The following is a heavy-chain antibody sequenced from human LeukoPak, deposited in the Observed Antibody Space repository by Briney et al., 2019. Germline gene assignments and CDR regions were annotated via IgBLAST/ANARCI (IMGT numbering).Heavy chain of an antibody. J-gene: IGHJ4*02. CDR2: LSSGSSYI. CDR3: ARDPPYSSSWSTYFDY. CDR1: GFPFSSYS. Sequence: GGSLRLSCAASGFPFSSYSMNWVRQAPGKGLEWVSSLSSGSSYIYYADSVKGRFTISRDDAKNSLYLQMNSLRAEDTAVYYCARDPPYSSSWSTYFDYWGQGVLVTVSS. V-gene: IGHV3-21*01. D-gene: IGHD6-13*01.